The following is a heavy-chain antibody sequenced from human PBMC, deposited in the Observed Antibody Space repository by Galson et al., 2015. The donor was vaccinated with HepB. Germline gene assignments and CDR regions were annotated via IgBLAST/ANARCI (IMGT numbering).Heavy chain of an antibody. V-gene: IGHV3-48*04. CDR1: GFTFSSYS. J-gene: IGHJ4*02. Sequence: SLRLSCAASGFTFSSYSMNWVRQAPGKGLEWVSYISSSSSTIYYADSVKGRFTISRDNAKNSLYLRMNSLRAEDTAVYYCARVWEWELLTPAEPDWGQGTLVTVSS. CDR2: ISSSSSTI. D-gene: IGHD1-26*01. CDR3: ARVWEWELLTPAEPD.